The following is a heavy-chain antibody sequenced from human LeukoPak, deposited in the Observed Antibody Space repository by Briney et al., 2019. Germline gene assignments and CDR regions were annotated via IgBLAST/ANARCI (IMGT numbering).Heavy chain of an antibody. Sequence: PSGTLSLTCAVSGGSISSSNWWSWVRQPPGKGLEWIGEISHSGSTNYNPSLKSRVTMSVDTSKNQFSLKLSSVTAADTAVYYCARDDARPWSRIGGYYFDYWGQGTLVTVSS. CDR1: GGSISSSNW. CDR2: ISHSGST. CDR3: ARDDARPWSRIGGYYFDY. V-gene: IGHV4-4*02. J-gene: IGHJ4*02. D-gene: IGHD5/OR15-5a*01.